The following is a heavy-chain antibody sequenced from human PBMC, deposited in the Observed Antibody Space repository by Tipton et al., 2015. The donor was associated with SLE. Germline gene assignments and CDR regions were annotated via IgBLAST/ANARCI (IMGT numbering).Heavy chain of an antibody. D-gene: IGHD3-22*01. CDR3: ARDFDYYDSSGYYYEGLSGAFDI. J-gene: IGHJ3*02. V-gene: IGHV3-48*03. CDR2: ISSSGSTI. Sequence: SLRLSCAASGFTFSSYEMNWVRQAPGKGLAWVSYISSSGSTIYYADSVKGRFTISRDNAKNSLYLQMNSLRAEDTAVYYCARDFDYYDSSGYYYEGLSGAFDIWGQGTMVTVSS. CDR1: GFTFSSYE.